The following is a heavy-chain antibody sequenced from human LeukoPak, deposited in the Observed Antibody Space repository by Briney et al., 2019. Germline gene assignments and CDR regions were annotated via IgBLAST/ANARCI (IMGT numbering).Heavy chain of an antibody. CDR1: GYTFTTQY. J-gene: IGHJ6*02. V-gene: IGHV1-46*01. D-gene: IGHD4-17*01. Sequence: ASVKVSCKASGYTFTTQYMHWVRQAPGQGLEWVGMINPRGGSTSYAQKFQGRVTMTRDTSTSTVYMELSSLRSEDTAVYYCARVEDYGYYYGMDFWGQGTTVTVSS. CDR3: ARVEDYGYYYGMDF. CDR2: INPRGGST.